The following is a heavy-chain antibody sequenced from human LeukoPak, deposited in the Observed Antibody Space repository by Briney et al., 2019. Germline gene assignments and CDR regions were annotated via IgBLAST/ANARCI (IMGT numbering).Heavy chain of an antibody. CDR3: ARGVGGYSSPEGIDY. J-gene: IGHJ4*02. V-gene: IGHV5-51*01. Sequence: GESLKISCKGSGYSFTSYWIGWVRQMPGKGLEWMGIIYPGDSDTRYSPSFQGQVTISADRSISTAYLQWSSLKASDTAMYYCARGVGGYSSPEGIDYWGQGTLVTVSS. CDR1: GYSFTSYW. CDR2: IYPGDSDT. D-gene: IGHD1-26*01.